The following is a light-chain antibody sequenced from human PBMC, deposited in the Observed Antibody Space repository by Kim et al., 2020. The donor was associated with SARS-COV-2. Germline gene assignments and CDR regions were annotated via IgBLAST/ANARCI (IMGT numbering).Light chain of an antibody. CDR2: DVS. J-gene: IGLJ3*02. CDR1: SSDVGAYDY. Sequence: QSALTQPASVSGSPGQSITMSCTGTSSDVGAYDYVSWYQQHPGKAPTLMIYDVSERPSGVSYRFSGSKSGNTASLTISGLRAEDDAYYYCSSYTSSSTWVFGGGTQLTVL. CDR3: SSYTSSSTWV. V-gene: IGLV2-14*03.